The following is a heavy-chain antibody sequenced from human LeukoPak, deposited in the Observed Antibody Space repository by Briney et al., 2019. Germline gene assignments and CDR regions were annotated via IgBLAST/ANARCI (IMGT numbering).Heavy chain of an antibody. D-gene: IGHD1/OR15-1a*01. CDR2: FNPYSGGT. J-gene: IGHJ4*02. CDR1: GYTFTTYY. Sequence: ASVKVSCKASGYTFTTYYVHWVRQAPGQGLEWMGWFNPYSGGTTYAQTFQGRVTMTRDTSVSTAYMELSRLRSDDTAVYYCARYRSITGTTTFDYWGQGTLVTVSS. V-gene: IGHV1-2*02. CDR3: ARYRSITGTTTFDY.